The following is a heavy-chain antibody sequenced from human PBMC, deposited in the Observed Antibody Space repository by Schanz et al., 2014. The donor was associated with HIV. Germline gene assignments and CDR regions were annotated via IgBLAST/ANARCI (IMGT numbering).Heavy chain of an antibody. CDR3: AKVAIHSSGWLPFDY. CDR2: ISHNGNND. Sequence: QVQLVESGGGVVQPGRSLRLSCAASGFTFSSYGMYWVRQAPGKGLEWVAVISHNGNNDYYAESVKGRVTISRDNSKNTLYLQMNSLGAEDTAVYYCAKVAIHSSGWLPFDYWGQGTLVTVSS. D-gene: IGHD6-19*01. J-gene: IGHJ4*02. V-gene: IGHV3-30*18. CDR1: GFTFSSYG.